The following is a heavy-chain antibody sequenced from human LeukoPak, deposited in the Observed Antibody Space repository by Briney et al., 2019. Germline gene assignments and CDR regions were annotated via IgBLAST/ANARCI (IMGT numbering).Heavy chain of an antibody. CDR1: GYTLTELS. V-gene: IGHV1-24*01. CDR3: ARDATWNDGRGLDY. CDR2: FDPEDGET. D-gene: IGHD1-1*01. J-gene: IGHJ4*02. Sequence: VSVKVSCKVSGYTLTELSMHWVRQAPGKGLEWMGGFDPEDGETIYAQKFQGRVTMTEDTSTDTAYMELSSLRSEDTAVYYCARDATWNDGRGLDYWGQGTLVTVSS.